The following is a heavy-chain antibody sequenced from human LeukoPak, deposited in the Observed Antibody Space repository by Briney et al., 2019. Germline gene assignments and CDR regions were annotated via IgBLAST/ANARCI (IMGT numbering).Heavy chain of an antibody. CDR1: GFTFTTYE. V-gene: IGHV3-48*03. D-gene: IGHD4-11*01. Sequence: GGSLRLSCVASGFTFTTYEMNWVRQAPGKGLEWISHISPNGTSIFYADSVMGRFSISRDNAKKSLYLQMNSLRAEDTAVYYCARNPTDSNYYYYYYMDVWGKGAAVTVSS. CDR3: ARNPTDSNYYYYYYMDV. J-gene: IGHJ6*03. CDR2: ISPNGTSI.